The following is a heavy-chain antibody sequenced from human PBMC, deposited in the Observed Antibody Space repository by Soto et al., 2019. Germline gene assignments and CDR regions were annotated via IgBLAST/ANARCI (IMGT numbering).Heavy chain of an antibody. D-gene: IGHD3-16*02. Sequence: QVQLVQSGAELKRPGASVKVSCKASGYSFSTCGITWVRQAPGQGLEWMGWISGHDDKTKLAENFQGRVTMTTDKRTGGGHMGMGSLKSDHPGVFYRAGGGGGGISFSPHVWFPSDGIDIWGQGTMVTVSS. J-gene: IGHJ3*02. CDR3: AGGGGGGISFSPHVWFPSDGIDI. CDR2: ISGHDDKT. CDR1: GYSFSTCG. V-gene: IGHV1-18*01.